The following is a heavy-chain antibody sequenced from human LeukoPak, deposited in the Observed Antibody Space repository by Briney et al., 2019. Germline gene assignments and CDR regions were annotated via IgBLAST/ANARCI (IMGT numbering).Heavy chain of an antibody. V-gene: IGHV4-4*07. CDR2: ISAGGST. CDR1: GGSVSSHY. J-gene: IGHJ5*01. CDR3: ARDMVREPYNWFES. D-gene: IGHD3-10*01. Sequence: PSETLSLTCTVSGGSVSSHYWSWIRQPAGKGLEWIGLISAGGSTNYNPSLKSRVTMSVDTSKNQFSLKLSSVTAADTVVYYCARDMVREPYNWFESWGQGTLVTVAS.